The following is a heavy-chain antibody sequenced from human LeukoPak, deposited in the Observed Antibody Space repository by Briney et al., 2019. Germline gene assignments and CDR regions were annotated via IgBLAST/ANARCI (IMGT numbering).Heavy chain of an antibody. Sequence: PGGSLRLSCAASGFTFSSSAMSWVRQAPGKGLEWGSTTSGSRGSTYYADSGRGRFTISRDNSKNTPKLQMNSLRKQDTAGHYFAKARLVVSPSFDAFGIWGPGIKVTASS. D-gene: IGHD3-22*01. J-gene: IGHJ3*02. CDR1: GFTFSSSA. V-gene: IGHV3-23*01. CDR3: AKARLVVSPSFDAFGI. CDR2: TSGSRGST.